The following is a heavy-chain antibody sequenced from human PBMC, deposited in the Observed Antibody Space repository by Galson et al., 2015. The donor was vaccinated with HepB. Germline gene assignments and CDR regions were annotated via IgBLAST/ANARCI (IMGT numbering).Heavy chain of an antibody. Sequence: LSLTCSVSGDSISGYFWSWIRQPPGKGLEWVGYIFYSGSTDYNPSLKSRISMSIDTSKNQFSLKLTSVTAADTAVYFCARGGGDYVRSPYNFWGRGTLVTVSS. V-gene: IGHV4-59*01. CDR1: GDSISGYF. J-gene: IGHJ2*01. CDR2: IFYSGST. D-gene: IGHD4-17*01. CDR3: ARGGGDYVRSPYNF.